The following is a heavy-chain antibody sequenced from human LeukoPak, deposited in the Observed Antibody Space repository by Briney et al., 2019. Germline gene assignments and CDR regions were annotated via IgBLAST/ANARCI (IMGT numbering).Heavy chain of an antibody. CDR2: IIPTLGIA. Sequence: SVKVSCKASGGTFSSYTISWVRQAPGQGLEWMGRIIPTLGIANYAQKFQGRVTITADKSTSTAYMELSSLRSEDTAVYYCARGPYPYCSSTSCYSYWGQGTLVTVSS. CDR3: ARGPYPYCSSTSCYSY. CDR1: GGTFSSYT. J-gene: IGHJ4*02. D-gene: IGHD2-2*01. V-gene: IGHV1-69*02.